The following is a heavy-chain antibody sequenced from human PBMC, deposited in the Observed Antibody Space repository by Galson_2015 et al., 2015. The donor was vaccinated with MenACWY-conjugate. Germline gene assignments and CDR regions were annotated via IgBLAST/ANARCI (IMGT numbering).Heavy chain of an antibody. CDR2: ISSTTTYI. Sequence: SLRLSCAASEFTFSSYYMSWVRQAPGKGLEWVSSISSTTTYIYYADSVKGRFTISRDNAKNSLYLHMNSLGAEDTAVYYCARQIFDYDFWSGYYPTNFDYWGQGTLVTVSS. D-gene: IGHD3-3*01. V-gene: IGHV3-21*01. J-gene: IGHJ4*02. CDR3: ARQIFDYDFWSGYYPTNFDY. CDR1: EFTFSSYY.